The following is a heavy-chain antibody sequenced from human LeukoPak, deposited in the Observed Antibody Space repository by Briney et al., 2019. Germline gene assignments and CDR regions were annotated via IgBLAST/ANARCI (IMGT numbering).Heavy chain of an antibody. J-gene: IGHJ4*02. CDR1: GGTFSSYA. V-gene: IGHV1-69*01. D-gene: IGHD2-21*01. CDR3: ASGPYCGGDCYSEGSY. Sequence: SVNVSCKASGGTFSSYAISWVRQAPGQGLEWMGGIIPIFGTANYAQKFQGRVTITADESTSTAYMELSSLRSEDTAVYYCASGPYCGGDCYSEGSYWGQGTLVTVSS. CDR2: IIPIFGTA.